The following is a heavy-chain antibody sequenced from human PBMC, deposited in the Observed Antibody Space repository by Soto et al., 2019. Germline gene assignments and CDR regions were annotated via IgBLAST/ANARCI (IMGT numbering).Heavy chain of an antibody. Sequence: RWSLRLSCSASVFTFSSYSMNWVRQAPGKGLEWVSSISSSSSYIYYADSVKGRFTISRDNAKNSLYLQMNSLRAEDTAVYYCARAWVGYDSSGYYSSTYYYGMDVWGQGTTVTVSS. D-gene: IGHD3-22*01. J-gene: IGHJ6*02. CDR3: ARAWVGYDSSGYYSSTYYYGMDV. CDR2: ISSSSSYI. CDR1: VFTFSSYS. V-gene: IGHV3-21*01.